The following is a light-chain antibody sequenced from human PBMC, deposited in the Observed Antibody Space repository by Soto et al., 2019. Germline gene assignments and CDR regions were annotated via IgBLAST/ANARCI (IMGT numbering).Light chain of an antibody. Sequence: EIVMTQSPATLSVSPGERATLSCRASQSISSNLAWYQQKPGQGPRLLIYDASTRATGIPARFSGSGSGTDFTLTISSLQSEDFAVYYCQQYNNWLKWTFGQGTRWISN. CDR1: QSISSN. V-gene: IGKV3-15*01. CDR3: QQYNNWLKWT. CDR2: DAS. J-gene: IGKJ1*01.